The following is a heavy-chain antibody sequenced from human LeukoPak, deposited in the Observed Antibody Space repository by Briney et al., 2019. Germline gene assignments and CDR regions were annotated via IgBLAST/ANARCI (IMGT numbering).Heavy chain of an antibody. Sequence: GSLRLSCAASGFTFSSYAMSWVRQAPGKGLEWVSGITGSGGNTYYADSVKGRFTISRDNSKNTLYLQMNSLSAEDTAVYYCEKDLGGSGDYRPYWGQGSVVTVSS. D-gene: IGHD2-21*02. CDR2: ITGSGGNT. V-gene: IGHV3-23*01. CDR1: GFTFSSYA. CDR3: EKDLGGSGDYRPY. J-gene: IGHJ4*02.